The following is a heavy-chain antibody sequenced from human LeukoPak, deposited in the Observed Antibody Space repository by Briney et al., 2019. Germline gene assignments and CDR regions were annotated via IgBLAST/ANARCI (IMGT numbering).Heavy chain of an antibody. CDR1: GGSFSSLY. CDR2: IYNTGST. D-gene: IGHD3-3*01. V-gene: IGHV4-4*07. CDR3: VRGYDFWRGQGACDI. Sequence: SETLSLTCTVSGGSFSSLYWSYIRQPAGKGLEWIGRIYNTGSTNYNPSLKSRVTMSIDTSQNQFSLKLNSVSAADTAVYYCVRGYDFWRGQGACDIWGQGTLVTVSS. J-gene: IGHJ3*02.